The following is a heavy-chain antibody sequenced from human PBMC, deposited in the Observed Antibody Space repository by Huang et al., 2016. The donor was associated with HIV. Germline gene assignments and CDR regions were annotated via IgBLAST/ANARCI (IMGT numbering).Heavy chain of an antibody. D-gene: IGHD5-18*01. CDR3: ARGGGIQLWLLGYYYMDV. Sequence: QVQLVQSGAEVKKPGASVKVSCKASGYTFSSVGISWVRQAPGQGLEWVGWISVENGNTKFAQKVQGRLTMTTDTSTSTAYMELRSLRSDDTAVYYWARGGGIQLWLLGYYYMDVWGNGTTVTVSS. CDR2: ISVENGNT. CDR1: GYTFSSVG. V-gene: IGHV1-18*01. J-gene: IGHJ6*03.